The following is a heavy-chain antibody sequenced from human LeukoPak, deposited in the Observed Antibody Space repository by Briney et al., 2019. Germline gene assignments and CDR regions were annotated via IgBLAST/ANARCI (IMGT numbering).Heavy chain of an antibody. J-gene: IGHJ4*02. CDR1: GFTFSGSA. CDR2: IRSKDNNYAT. CDR3: TRLGRYYFDY. V-gene: IGHV3-73*01. Sequence: GGSLRLSCAASGFTFSGSAMHWVRQASGKGLERVGHIRSKDNNYATAYAASVKGRFSISRDDSNNTAYLQMNSLKTEDTAVYYCTRLGRYYFDYWGQGTLVTVSS.